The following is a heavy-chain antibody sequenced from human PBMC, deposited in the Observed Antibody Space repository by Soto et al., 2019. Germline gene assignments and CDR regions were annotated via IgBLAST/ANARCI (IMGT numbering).Heavy chain of an antibody. V-gene: IGHV3-23*01. J-gene: IGHJ4*02. D-gene: IGHD2-15*01. CDR3: TKDQNVGYCTGGSCYSDC. CDR2: ISGRGGFT. CDR1: GFTFSSYA. Sequence: EVHLLESGGGLVQPGGSLRLSCAASGFTFSSYALTWVRQAPGKGLEWVSAISGRGGFTYYADSVKGRFTISSDSSKNTLYLQMNSLRAEDTAVYFCTKDQNVGYCTGGSCYSDCWGQGTLVTVSS.